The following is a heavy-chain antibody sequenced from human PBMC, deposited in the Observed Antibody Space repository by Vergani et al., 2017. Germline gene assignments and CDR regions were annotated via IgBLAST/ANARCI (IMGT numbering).Heavy chain of an antibody. D-gene: IGHD6-13*01. CDR3: ARDRREQLVLLYYYYYGMDV. V-gene: IGHV3-7*04. Sequence: EVQLVESGGGLVQPGGSLRLSCAASGFTFSSYWMSWVRQAPGKGLEWVANIKQDGSEKYYVDSVKGRFTISRDNAKNSLHLQMNSLRAEDTAVYYCARDRREQLVLLYYYYYGMDVWGQGTTVTVSS. CDR1: GFTFSSYW. J-gene: IGHJ6*02. CDR2: IKQDGSEK.